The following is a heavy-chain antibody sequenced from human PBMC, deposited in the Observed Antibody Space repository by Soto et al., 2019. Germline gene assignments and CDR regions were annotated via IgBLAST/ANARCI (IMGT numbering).Heavy chain of an antibody. CDR3: ARLGVVVAATGYFDY. V-gene: IGHV3-21*04. D-gene: IGHD2-15*01. J-gene: IGHJ4*02. CDR1: GFTFSSYS. CDR2: ISSSSSYI. Sequence: PGGSLRLSCAASGFTFSSYSMNWVRQAPGKGLEWVSSISSSSSYIYYADSVKGRFTISRDNAKNSLYLQMNSLRAEDTAVYYCARLGVVVAATGYFDYWGQGTLVTVSS.